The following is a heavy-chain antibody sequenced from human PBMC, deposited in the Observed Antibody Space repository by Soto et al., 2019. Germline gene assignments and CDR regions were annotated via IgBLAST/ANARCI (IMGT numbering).Heavy chain of an antibody. CDR1: GGSISSGDYY. Sequence: SETLSLTCTVSGGSISSGDYYWSWIRQPPGKGLEWIGYIYYSGSTYYNPSLKSRVTISVDTSKNQFSLKLSSVTAADTAVYYCARSGPITMVRGVIMSGDWFDPWGQGTLVTVSS. J-gene: IGHJ5*02. CDR3: ARSGPITMVRGVIMSGDWFDP. V-gene: IGHV4-30-4*01. D-gene: IGHD3-10*01. CDR2: IYYSGST.